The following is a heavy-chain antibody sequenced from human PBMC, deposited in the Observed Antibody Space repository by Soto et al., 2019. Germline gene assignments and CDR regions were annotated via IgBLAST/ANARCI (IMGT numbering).Heavy chain of an antibody. CDR3: ASSKAYCGGDCYSDAFDI. V-gene: IGHV4-30-4*01. CDR2: IYYSGST. Sequence: QVQLQESGPGLVKPSQTLSLTCTVSGGSISSGDYYWSWIRQPPGKGLEWIGSIYYSGSTYYNPSLKSRVTISVDTSKNQFSLKLSSVTAADTAVYYCASSKAYCGGDCYSDAFDIWGQGTMVTVSS. CDR1: GGSISSGDYY. J-gene: IGHJ3*02. D-gene: IGHD2-21*02.